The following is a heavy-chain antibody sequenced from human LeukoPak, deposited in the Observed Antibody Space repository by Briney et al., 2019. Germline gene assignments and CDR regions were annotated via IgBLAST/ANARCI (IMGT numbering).Heavy chain of an antibody. CDR3: ARWVGSGWYYFDY. D-gene: IGHD6-19*01. V-gene: IGHV4-59*01. Sequence: SETLSLTCTVSGGSISSYYWSWIRQPPGKGLEWIGYIFHSGTTYYNPSLKSRVTISVDTPKKQFSLKLSSVTAADTAVYYCARWVGSGWYYFDYWGQGSLVTVSS. CDR1: GGSISSYY. CDR2: IFHSGTT. J-gene: IGHJ4*02.